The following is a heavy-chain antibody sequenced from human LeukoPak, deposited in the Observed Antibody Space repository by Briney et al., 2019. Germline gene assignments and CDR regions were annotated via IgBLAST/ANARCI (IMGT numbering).Heavy chain of an antibody. CDR1: GFTFSSYG. D-gene: IGHD3-22*01. CDR2: ISGSGGST. J-gene: IGHJ4*02. V-gene: IGHV3-23*01. Sequence: GGSLRLSCAASGFTFSSYGMSWVRQAPGKGLEWVSAISGSGGSTYYADSVKGRFTISRDNSKNTLYLQMNSLRAEDTAVYYCAKRRRITMIVVVGDRDYFDYWGQGTQVTVSS. CDR3: AKRRRITMIVVVGDRDYFDY.